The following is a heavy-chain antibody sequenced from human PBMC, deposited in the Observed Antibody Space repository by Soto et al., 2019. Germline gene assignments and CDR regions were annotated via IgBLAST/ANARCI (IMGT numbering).Heavy chain of an antibody. CDR2: ISAYNGNT. V-gene: IGHV1-18*01. Sequence: ASAKVTWKACGYRIASYCSRWVQQEHGKGLEWMGWISAYNGNTNYAQKLQGRVTMTTDTSTSTAYMELRNLRSDDTAVYYCVRDYLHYDVLTGSFLDCFDPWGQGTLVTAS. D-gene: IGHD3-9*01. J-gene: IGHJ5*02. CDR3: VRDYLHYDVLTGSFLDCFDP. CDR1: GYRIASYC.